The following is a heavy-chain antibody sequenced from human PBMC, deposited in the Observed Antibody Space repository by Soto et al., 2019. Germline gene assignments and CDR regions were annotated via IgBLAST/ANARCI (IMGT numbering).Heavy chain of an antibody. V-gene: IGHV4-61*01. J-gene: IGHJ6*02. D-gene: IGHD2-2*02. CDR3: ASVTRTCISTSCYRYYYGMDV. CDR2: IYYSGST. Sequence: SETMSLTCTVSGGSVSSGSYYWSWIRQPPGKGLEWIGYIYYSGSTNYNPSLKSRVTISVDTSKNQFSLKLSSVTAADTAVYYCASVTRTCISTSCYRYYYGMDVWGQGTTVTVSS. CDR1: GGSVSSGSYY.